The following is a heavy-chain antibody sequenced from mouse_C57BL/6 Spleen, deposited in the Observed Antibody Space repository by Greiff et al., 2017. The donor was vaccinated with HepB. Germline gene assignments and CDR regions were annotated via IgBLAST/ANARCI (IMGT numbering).Heavy chain of an antibody. J-gene: IGHJ2*01. CDR2: ISSGGSYT. CDR1: GFTFSSYG. Sequence: EVKVVESGGDLVKPGGSLKLSCAASGFTFSSYGMSWVRQTPDKRLEWVATISSGGSYTYYPDSVKGRFTISRDNAKNTLYLQMSSLKSEDTAMYYCARRGAGTPNYFDYWGQGTTLTVSS. CDR3: ARRGAGTPNYFDY. D-gene: IGHD4-1*01. V-gene: IGHV5-6*02.